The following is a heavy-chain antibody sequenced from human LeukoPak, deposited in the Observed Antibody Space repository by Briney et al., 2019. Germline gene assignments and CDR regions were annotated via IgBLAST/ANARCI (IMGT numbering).Heavy chain of an antibody. V-gene: IGHV1-69*04. Sequence: SVKVSCKASGYTFTGYYMHWVRQAPGQGLEWMGRIIPILGIANYAQKFQGRVTISADKSTSTAYMELSSLRSEDTAVYYCARVEMATKPVQGYYYYYGMDVWGQGTTVTVSS. J-gene: IGHJ6*02. CDR3: ARVEMATKPVQGYYYYYGMDV. D-gene: IGHD5-24*01. CDR2: IIPILGIA. CDR1: GYTFTGYY.